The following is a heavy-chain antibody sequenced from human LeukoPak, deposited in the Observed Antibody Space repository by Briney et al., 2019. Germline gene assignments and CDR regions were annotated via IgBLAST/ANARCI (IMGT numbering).Heavy chain of an antibody. CDR2: IYSGGST. CDR1: GFTVSSDY. V-gene: IGHV3-53*01. J-gene: IGHJ5*02. CDR3: VREGIGFDP. Sequence: GGSLRLSCVASGFTVSSDYMSWVRQAPGKGLEWVSAIYSGGSTYYAESVKGRFTISRDNSKNTLYLQMNSLRVEDTALYYCVREGIGFDPWGQGTLVTVSS.